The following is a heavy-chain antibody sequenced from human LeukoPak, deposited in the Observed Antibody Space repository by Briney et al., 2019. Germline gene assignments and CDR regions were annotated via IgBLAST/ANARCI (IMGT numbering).Heavy chain of an antibody. D-gene: IGHD3-10*01. Sequence: SETLSLTCTVSGCSISSGGYYWSWIRQHPGQGLEWIGYIYYSGSTYYDPSLKSRVTKSVDTSKNQFSLKLSSVTAADTAVYYCARDAMVRGVPLYYYGMDAWGKGTTVTVSS. CDR2: IYYSGST. CDR1: GCSISSGGYY. V-gene: IGHV4-31*03. J-gene: IGHJ6*04. CDR3: ARDAMVRGVPLYYYGMDA.